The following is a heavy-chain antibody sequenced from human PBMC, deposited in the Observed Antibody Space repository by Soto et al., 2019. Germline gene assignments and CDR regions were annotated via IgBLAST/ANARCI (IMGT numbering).Heavy chain of an antibody. Sequence: QVQLVQSGAEVKKPGASVKVSCKASGHTFTSYDINRVRQATGQVLGWMGWMNPKSGNTGYAQKFQGRVTMTRNTSISTAYVELSSLRSEDTAVYYCAREKVGAVDYWGQGTLVTVSS. J-gene: IGHJ4*02. CDR1: GHTFTSYD. D-gene: IGHD1-26*01. V-gene: IGHV1-8*01. CDR2: MNPKSGNT. CDR3: AREKVGAVDY.